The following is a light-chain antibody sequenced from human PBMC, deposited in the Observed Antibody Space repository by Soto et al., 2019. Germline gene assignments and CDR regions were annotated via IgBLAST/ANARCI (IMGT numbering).Light chain of an antibody. J-gene: IGKJ1*01. CDR3: QQYNSFPT. CDR1: QSISSW. Sequence: DIQMTQSPSPLSASLGGRFSMTFRASQSISSWLAWYQQKPGKAPKLLIYKASSLESGVPSRFSGSGSGTEFSLTISSLQTDDFATYYCQQYNSFPTFGQGTKVEIK. V-gene: IGKV1-5*03. CDR2: KAS.